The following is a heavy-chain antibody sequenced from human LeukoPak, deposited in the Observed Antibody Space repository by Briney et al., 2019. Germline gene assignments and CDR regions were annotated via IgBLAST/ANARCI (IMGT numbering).Heavy chain of an antibody. CDR1: GYSISSGYY. CDR3: AREIGSGSYSSKSSPFDP. D-gene: IGHD3-10*01. V-gene: IGHV4-38-2*02. J-gene: IGHJ5*02. CDR2: IYHSGST. Sequence: SETLSLTCTVSGYSISSGYYWGWVRQSPGKGLEWIGSIYHSGSTYYNPSLKSRVTISVDTSKNQYSLKLSSVTAADTAVYYCAREIGSGSYSSKSSPFDPWGQGTLVTVSS.